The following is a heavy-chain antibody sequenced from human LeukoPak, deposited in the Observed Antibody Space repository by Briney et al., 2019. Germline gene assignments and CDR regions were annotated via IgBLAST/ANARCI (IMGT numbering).Heavy chain of an antibody. Sequence: PGGSLRLSCAASTLTFSSYAMSWVRQAPGKGLEWVSAISGSGGSTYYADSVKGRFSISRDKSKNTLYLQMNRLRAEDTAVYYCAKTSDYVWGSYQQNLDYWGQGTLVTVSS. D-gene: IGHD3-16*02. CDR3: AKTSDYVWGSYQQNLDY. J-gene: IGHJ4*02. V-gene: IGHV3-23*01. CDR1: TLTFSSYA. CDR2: ISGSGGST.